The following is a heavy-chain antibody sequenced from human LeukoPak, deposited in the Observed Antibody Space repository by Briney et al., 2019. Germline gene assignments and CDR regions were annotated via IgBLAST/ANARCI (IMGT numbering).Heavy chain of an antibody. CDR1: GYTFTGYY. V-gene: IGHV1-2*02. CDR3: ARVGYSSGWYDFDY. CDR2: INPNSGGT. Sequence: GASVKVSCKASGYTFTGYYMHWVRQAPGQGLEWMGWINPNSGGTNYAQKFQGRVTMTRDTSISTAYMELSRLRPDDTAVYYCARVGYSSGWYDFDYWGQGTLVTVSS. J-gene: IGHJ4*02. D-gene: IGHD6-19*01.